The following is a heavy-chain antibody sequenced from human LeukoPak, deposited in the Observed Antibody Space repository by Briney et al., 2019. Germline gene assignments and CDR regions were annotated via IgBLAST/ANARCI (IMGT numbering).Heavy chain of an antibody. CDR3: VRLFRNWSGGGVDQ. D-gene: IGHD1-1*01. Sequence: GESLKISCEASGYSFTKYWIGWVRQTPGKGLEWMGIIYPGGSDTRYSPSSQGQVTISADKSISTAYLQWSSLQASDTAMYYCVRLFRNWSGGGVDQWGQGTLVPVSS. J-gene: IGHJ4*02. CDR1: GYSFTKYW. CDR2: IYPGGSDT. V-gene: IGHV5-51*01.